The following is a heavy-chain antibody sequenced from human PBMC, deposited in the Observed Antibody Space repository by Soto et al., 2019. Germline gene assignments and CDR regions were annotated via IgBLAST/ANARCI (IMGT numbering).Heavy chain of an antibody. CDR2: ISSNGGTT. Sequence: EVQLAESGGGMVQPGGSLRLSCVASGFTFSSYDMHWVRQAPGKGLEYVSSISSNGGTTYYGNSVKGRFTISRDNSKNTXXLQMGSLXXXDXXXYXXXRRVSGNYDYWGQGTLVTVSS. CDR1: GFTFSSYD. V-gene: IGHV3-64*01. D-gene: IGHD1-7*01. J-gene: IGHJ4*02. CDR3: XRRVSGNYDY.